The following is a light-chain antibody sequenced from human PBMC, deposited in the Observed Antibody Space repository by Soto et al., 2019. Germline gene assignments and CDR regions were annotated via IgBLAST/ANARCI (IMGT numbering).Light chain of an antibody. CDR1: QSISGW. Sequence: DIQMAQSPSTLSASVGDRVTITCRASQSISGWLAWYQQKPGKAPNLLISDASSLESGVPSRFSGSGSGTEFTLTISGLQPDDFATYYCQQYSSYSSFGQGTKLEIK. CDR2: DAS. CDR3: QQYSSYSS. V-gene: IGKV1-5*01. J-gene: IGKJ2*01.